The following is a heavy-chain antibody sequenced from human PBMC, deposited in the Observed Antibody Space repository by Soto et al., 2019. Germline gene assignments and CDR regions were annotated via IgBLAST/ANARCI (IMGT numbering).Heavy chain of an antibody. CDR3: ARGGTSMRVLGAFED. J-gene: IGHJ4*01. CDR1: GFAFSNYW. Sequence: EVQLVESGGGLVQPGGSLRLSCAASGFAFSNYWMSWVRQAPGKGLEWVATIKQDGSEKYYVDSVKGRFTISRDKAKNPLYLEVNGLRATDTALYHCARGGTSMRVLGAFEDWCHGAMVTAS. V-gene: IGHV3-7*01. D-gene: IGHD3-22*01. CDR2: IKQDGSEK.